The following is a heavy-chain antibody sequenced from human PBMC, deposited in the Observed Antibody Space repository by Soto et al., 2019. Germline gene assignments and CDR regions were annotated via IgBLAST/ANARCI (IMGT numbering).Heavy chain of an antibody. CDR3: ATTKGYIDPFDL. V-gene: IGHV3-23*01. D-gene: IGHD5-12*01. CDR1: GFIFSNYG. CDR2: ISGSGDRT. Sequence: EAQLLESGGGLVQPGGSLRLSCAASGFIFSNYGMSWVRQAPGKGLEWVSSISGSGDRTHNADSVRGRFTISGDDSRNTLNLQMNSLRAEDTAIYFCATTKGYIDPFDLWGQGTLVTVSS. J-gene: IGHJ4*02.